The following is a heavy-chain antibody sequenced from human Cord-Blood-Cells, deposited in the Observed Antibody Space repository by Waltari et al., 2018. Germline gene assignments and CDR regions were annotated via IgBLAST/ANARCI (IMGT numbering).Heavy chain of an antibody. CDR2: IYSGGST. Sequence: EVQLVESGGGLIQPGGSLRLSCAASGFTVSSNYMSWVRQAPGKGLGWVSVIYSGGSTYYADSVKGRFTISRDNSKNTLYLQMNSLRAEDTAVYYCAREGANWAHYFDYWGQGTLVTVSS. J-gene: IGHJ4*02. D-gene: IGHD7-27*01. CDR1: GFTVSSNY. V-gene: IGHV3-53*01. CDR3: AREGANWAHYFDY.